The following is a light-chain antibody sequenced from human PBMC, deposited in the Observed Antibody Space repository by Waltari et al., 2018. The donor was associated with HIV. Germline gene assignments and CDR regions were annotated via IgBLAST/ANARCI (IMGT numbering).Light chain of an antibody. CDR2: GPS. Sequence: EIVMTQSTATLSVSPGERDTLSCRASQSISSKLAWYQQKPGQAPRLLIYGPSTRATGIPARFSGSGSGTEFTLTISSLQSEDFAIYYCQQYQNWPWTFGQGTKVEIK. J-gene: IGKJ1*01. CDR3: QQYQNWPWT. V-gene: IGKV3-15*01. CDR1: QSISSK.